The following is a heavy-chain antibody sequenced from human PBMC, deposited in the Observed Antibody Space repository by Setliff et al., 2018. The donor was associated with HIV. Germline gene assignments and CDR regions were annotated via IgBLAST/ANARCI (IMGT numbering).Heavy chain of an antibody. CDR2: FIPVRGST. D-gene: IGHD3-22*01. J-gene: IGHJ2*01. Sequence: VASVKVSCKASGARFKNYAINWVRQAPGQGLEWMGGFIPVRGSTRFAQRLQGRLSIIADESTFTVDMELRDLTSEDTAVYYCARDDHYYDMGSIYSDWYFDLWGRGTPVTVS. V-gene: IGHV1-69*13. CDR1: GARFKNYA. CDR3: ARDDHYYDMGSIYSDWYFDL.